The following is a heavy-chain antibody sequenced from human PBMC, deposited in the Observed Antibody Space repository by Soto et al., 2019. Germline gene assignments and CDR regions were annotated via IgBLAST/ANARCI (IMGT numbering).Heavy chain of an antibody. CDR1: GGTFSSYA. D-gene: IGHD3-22*01. V-gene: IGHV1-69*13. CDR3: ARDPSYYYDSSGYMNY. Sequence: GASVKVSCKASGGTFSSYAISWVRQAPGQGLEWMGGIIPIFGTANYAQKFQGRVTITADESTSTAYMELSSLRSEDTAVYYCARDPSYYYDSSGYMNYWGQGTLVTVS. CDR2: IIPIFGTA. J-gene: IGHJ4*02.